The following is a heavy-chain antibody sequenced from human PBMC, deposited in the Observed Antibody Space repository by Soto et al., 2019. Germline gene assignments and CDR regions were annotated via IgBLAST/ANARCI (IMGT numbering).Heavy chain of an antibody. D-gene: IGHD2-8*01. J-gene: IGHJ4*02. CDR2: IDNAGVGT. CDR3: VSWVSAHFDY. V-gene: IGHV3-23*01. CDR1: GLTFSNHA. Sequence: PGGSLRLSCAASGLTFSNHAMTWVRQAPGKGPEWVSTIDNAGVGTHYSDSVRGRFTISRDNSRNRLYLQMHSLRVEDTALYYCVSWVSAHFDYWGRGTQVTVSS.